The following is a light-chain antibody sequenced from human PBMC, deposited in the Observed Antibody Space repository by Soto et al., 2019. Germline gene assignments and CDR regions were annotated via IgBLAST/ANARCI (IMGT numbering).Light chain of an antibody. CDR1: RSNIGDNY. V-gene: IGLV1-51*02. CDR3: GTWDNNLSVL. CDR2: ENN. Sequence: QSVLTQPPSVSAAPGQTVTISCSGSRSNIGDNYVSWYQHLPGTAPKLLIYENNKRPSGIPDRFSGSKSGTSATLGITGLQTGDEADYYCGTWDNNLSVLFGGGTKVTVL. J-gene: IGLJ3*02.